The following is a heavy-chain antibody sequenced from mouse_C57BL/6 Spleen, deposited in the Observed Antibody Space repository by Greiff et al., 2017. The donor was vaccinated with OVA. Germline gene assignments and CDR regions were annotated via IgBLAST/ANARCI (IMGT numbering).Heavy chain of an antibody. CDR3: ARHGKGWYFDV. CDR1: GYTFTSYW. D-gene: IGHD2-1*01. V-gene: IGHV1-69*01. CDR2: IDPSDSYT. Sequence: QVQLQQPGAELVMPGASVKLSCKASGYTFTSYWMHWVKQRPGQGLEWIGEIDPSDSYTNYNQKFKGKSTLTVDKSSSTAYMQLSSLTSEDSAVDYCARHGKGWYFDVWGTGTTVTVSS. J-gene: IGHJ1*03.